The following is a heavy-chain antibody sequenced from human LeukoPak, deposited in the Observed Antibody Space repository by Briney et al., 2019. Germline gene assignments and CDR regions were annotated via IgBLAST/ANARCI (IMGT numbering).Heavy chain of an antibody. J-gene: IGHJ4*02. CDR1: GGSISSYY. D-gene: IGHD6-13*01. CDR3: ARHLAAAGAGFDY. V-gene: IGHV4-59*08. Sequence: ASETLSLTCTVSGGSISSYYWSWIRQPPGKGLEWIGYIYYSGSTNYNPSLKSRVTISVDTSKNQFSLKLSSVTAADTAVYYYARHLAAAGAGFDYWGQGTLVTVSS. CDR2: IYYSGST.